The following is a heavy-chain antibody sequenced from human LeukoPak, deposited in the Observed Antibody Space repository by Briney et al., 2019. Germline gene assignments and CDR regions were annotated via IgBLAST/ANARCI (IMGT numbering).Heavy chain of an antibody. CDR2: ISGSGGST. V-gene: IGHV3-23*01. D-gene: IGHD2-15*01. Sequence: GGSLRLSCAASGFTFSSYGMSWARQAPGKGLEWVSAISGSGGSTYYADSVKGRFTISRDNAKNSLYLHMNSLRAEDTAVYYCARVLRYCSGGNCYSGGLGYMDVWGKGTTVTISS. CDR3: ARVLRYCSGGNCYSGGLGYMDV. J-gene: IGHJ6*03. CDR1: GFTFSSYG.